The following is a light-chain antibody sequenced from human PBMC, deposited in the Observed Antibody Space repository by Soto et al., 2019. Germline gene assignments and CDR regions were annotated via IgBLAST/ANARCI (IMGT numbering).Light chain of an antibody. CDR1: QSVSSN. J-gene: IGKJ3*01. CDR3: QQYNNRPFT. V-gene: IGKV3-15*01. CDR2: GAS. Sequence: EIVMTQSPATLSVSPGERATLSCRASQSVSSNLAWYQQKPGQAPRLLIYGASTRATGIPARFSGSGSGTEFNLTISSLQSEDFAVYYCQQYNNRPFTFGPGTKVDFK.